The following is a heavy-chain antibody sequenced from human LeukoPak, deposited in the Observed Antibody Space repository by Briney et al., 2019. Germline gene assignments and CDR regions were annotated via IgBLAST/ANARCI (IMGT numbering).Heavy chain of an antibody. J-gene: IGHJ4*02. CDR2: INHSGST. CDR1: GGSFSGYY. D-gene: IGHD2-2*01. CDR3: ARGFQECSSTSCYLDY. Sequence: SETLAFTCAVYGGSFSGYYWSWIRQPPGKGLEWIGEINHSGSTNYNPSLKSRVTISVDTSKNQFSLKLSSVTAADTAVYYCARGFQECSSTSCYLDYWGQGTLVTVSS. V-gene: IGHV4-34*01.